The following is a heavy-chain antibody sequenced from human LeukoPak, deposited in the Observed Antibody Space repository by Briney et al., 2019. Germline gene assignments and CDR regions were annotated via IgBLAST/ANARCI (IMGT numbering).Heavy chain of an antibody. Sequence: SQTLSLTCAISGDSVSSNSAAWSWIRQSRSGGLEWLRRTYYRSKWYNDYAVSVKSRITINPDTSKNQFSLQLNSVTPEDTAVYYCAREGLHGNYAFDYWGQGTLVTVSS. D-gene: IGHD4-17*01. CDR2: TYYRSKWYN. J-gene: IGHJ4*02. CDR3: AREGLHGNYAFDY. CDR1: GDSVSSNSAA. V-gene: IGHV6-1*01.